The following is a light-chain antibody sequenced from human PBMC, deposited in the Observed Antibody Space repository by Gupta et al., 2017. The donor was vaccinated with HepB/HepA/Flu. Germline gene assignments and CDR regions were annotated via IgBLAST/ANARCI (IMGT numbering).Light chain of an antibody. Sequence: SYELTQPSSVSVSPGQTARITCSGDVLAKKYARWFQQKPGQAPVLVIYKDSERPSGIPGRFSGSSAGTTVTLTISGAQVEDEADYYCYSAADNTLRVFGGGTKLTVL. CDR2: KDS. CDR3: YSAADNTLRV. J-gene: IGLJ2*01. V-gene: IGLV3-27*01. CDR1: VLAKKY.